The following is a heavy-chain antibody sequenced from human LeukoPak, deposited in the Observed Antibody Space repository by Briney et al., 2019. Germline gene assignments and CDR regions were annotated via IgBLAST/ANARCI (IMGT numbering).Heavy chain of an antibody. CDR2: IYYSGST. CDR3: ARAVILVGEAPFDY. Sequence: SETLSLTCTVSGGSISSSSHYWGWIRQPPGKGLEWIGSIYYSGSTYYNPSLKSRVTISVDTSKNQFSLKLSSVTAADTAVYYCARAVILVGEAPFDYWGQGTLVTVSS. J-gene: IGHJ4*02. D-gene: IGHD2-21*01. V-gene: IGHV4-39*01. CDR1: GGSISSSSHY.